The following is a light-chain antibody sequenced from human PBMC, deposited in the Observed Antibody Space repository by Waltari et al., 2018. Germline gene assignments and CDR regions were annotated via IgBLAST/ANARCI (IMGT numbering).Light chain of an antibody. CDR3: CSYAGSSTPYV. J-gene: IGLJ1*01. Sequence: QSALTQPASVSGSPGQSFTISCTGTSSDVGSYNLVSWYRQHPGKAPKLLIYEVSKRPSGVSNRFSGSKSGNAASLTISGLQAEDEADYYCCSYAGSSTPYVFGTGTKVTVL. CDR1: SSDVGSYNL. V-gene: IGLV2-23*02. CDR2: EVS.